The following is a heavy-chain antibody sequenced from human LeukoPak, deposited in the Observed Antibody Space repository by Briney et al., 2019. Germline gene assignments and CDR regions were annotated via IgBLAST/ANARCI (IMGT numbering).Heavy chain of an antibody. D-gene: IGHD3-22*01. CDR2: MNPNSGNT. V-gene: IGHV1-8*03. CDR1: GYTFTSYD. J-gene: IGHJ6*03. CDR3: ARGKSQPMIVRGSMLHYYYMDV. Sequence: ASVKVSCKASGYTFTSYDINWVRQATGQGLEWMGWMNPNSGNTGYAQKFQGRVTITRNTSISTAYMELSSLRSEDTAVYYCARGKSQPMIVRGSMLHYYYMDVWGKGTTVTVSS.